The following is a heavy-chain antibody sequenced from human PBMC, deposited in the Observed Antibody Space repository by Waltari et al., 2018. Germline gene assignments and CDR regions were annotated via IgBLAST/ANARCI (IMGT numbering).Heavy chain of an antibody. V-gene: IGHV5-51*01. D-gene: IGHD3-22*01. Sequence: EVQLVQSGAEVKKPGESLKISCKVSGYSFASFWIAWVRQMPGKGLEWMGVIFPGDSETRYSPPFQGQVTISADKSISTAYLQWSSLKASDTAIYYCARRPGYYDSSGNYLDYWGQGTLVTVSS. CDR2: IFPGDSET. J-gene: IGHJ4*02. CDR3: ARRPGYYDSSGNYLDY. CDR1: GYSFASFW.